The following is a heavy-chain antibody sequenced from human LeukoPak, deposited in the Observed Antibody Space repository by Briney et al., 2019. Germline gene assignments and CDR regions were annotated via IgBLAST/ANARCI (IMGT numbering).Heavy chain of an antibody. Sequence: SETLSLTCAVYGGSFSGYYWSWIRQPPGKGQEWIGEINHSGSTNYNPSLKSRVTISVDTSKNQFSLKLSSVTAADTAVYYCARAVGYSGYELFVWGQGTLVTVSS. V-gene: IGHV4-34*01. CDR2: INHSGST. D-gene: IGHD5-12*01. J-gene: IGHJ4*02. CDR3: ARAVGYSGYELFV. CDR1: GGSFSGYY.